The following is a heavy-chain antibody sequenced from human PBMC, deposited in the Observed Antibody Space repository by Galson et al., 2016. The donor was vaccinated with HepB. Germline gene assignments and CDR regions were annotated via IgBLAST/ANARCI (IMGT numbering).Heavy chain of an antibody. CDR3: ARHARVPGP. CDR2: IYYTGDT. CDR1: GDSITTSY. Sequence: LSLTCTVSGDSITTSYWSWIRQPPGKGLEYIGYIYYTGDTNHNPSLNNRVTISLDRSKSQFSLKLRSVTAADTAVYYCARHARVPGPWGQGSLVIVSS. D-gene: IGHD5/OR15-5a*01. V-gene: IGHV4-59*08. J-gene: IGHJ5*02.